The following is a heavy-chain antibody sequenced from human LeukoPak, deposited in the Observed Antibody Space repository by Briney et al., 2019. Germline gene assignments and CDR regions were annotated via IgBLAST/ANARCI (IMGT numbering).Heavy chain of an antibody. D-gene: IGHD6-13*01. V-gene: IGHV5-51*01. J-gene: IGHJ1*01. Sequence: GESLKISCKGSGYRFSNYWIGWVRQMPGEGLQWVGLIYPGDSKTRYSPSFQGQVTISADKSISTAFLQWSSLKASDTAMYYCARPSYGAAEHWGQGTLVTVSS. CDR3: ARPSYGAAEH. CDR1: GYRFSNYW. CDR2: IYPGDSKT.